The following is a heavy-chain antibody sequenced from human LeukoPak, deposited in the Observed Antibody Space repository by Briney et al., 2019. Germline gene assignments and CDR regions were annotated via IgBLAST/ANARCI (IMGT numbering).Heavy chain of an antibody. CDR3: AREKQKRIAAAGTYGWFDP. D-gene: IGHD6-13*01. J-gene: IGHJ5*02. Sequence: SSETLSLTCAVYGGSFSGYYWSWIRQPPGKGLEWIGEINHSGSTNYNPSLKSRVTISVDTSKNQFSLKLSSVTAADTAVYYCAREKQKRIAAAGTYGWFDPWGQGPWSPSPQ. CDR1: GGSFSGYY. V-gene: IGHV4-34*01. CDR2: INHSGST.